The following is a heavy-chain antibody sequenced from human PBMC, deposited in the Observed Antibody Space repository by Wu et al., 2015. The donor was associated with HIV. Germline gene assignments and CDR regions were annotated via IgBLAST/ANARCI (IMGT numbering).Heavy chain of an antibody. CDR2: ISPNSGGT. V-gene: IGHV1-2*02. Sequence: QVQLVQSGAGVKKPGASVTVSCKASGYMFTDYYIHWVRQAPGQGLEWMGWISPNSGGTNYAQKFQGSVTLTRDTSVSTAYMELSRLRSDDTAVYYCARDHLDSSRSSSFSRYYAMDVWVKGPRSPSPQ. D-gene: IGHD3-10*01. J-gene: IGHJ6*01. CDR3: ARDHLDSSRSSSFSRYYAMDV. CDR1: GYMFTDYY.